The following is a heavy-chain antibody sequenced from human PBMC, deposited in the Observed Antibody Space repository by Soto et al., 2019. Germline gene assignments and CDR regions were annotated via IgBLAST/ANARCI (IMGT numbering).Heavy chain of an antibody. D-gene: IGHD6-13*01. CDR1: GGSISSGGYN. CDR3: ARLAQQLTWFDP. CDR2: IYYSGST. J-gene: IGHJ5*02. V-gene: IGHV4-31*03. Sequence: LSLTCTVSGGSISSGGYNWSWIRQHPGKGLEWIGYIYYSGSTYYNPSLKSRVTISVDTSKNQFSLKLSSVTAADTAVYYCARLAQQLTWFDPWGQGTLVTVSS.